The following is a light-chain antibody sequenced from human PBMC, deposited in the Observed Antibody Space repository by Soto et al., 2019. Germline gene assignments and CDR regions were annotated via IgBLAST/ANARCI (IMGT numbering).Light chain of an antibody. CDR3: CSSAPESTYV. CDR1: SGDIGSYTY. V-gene: IGLV2-14*01. Sequence: QSALAQPASVSGSPGQSITISCTGTSGDIGSYTYVSWYQQYPGKAPKLLISEVTNRPSGVSNRFSGSKSGNTASLTISGLQADDEADYFCCSSAPESTYVCGTGTKVTVL. J-gene: IGLJ1*01. CDR2: EVT.